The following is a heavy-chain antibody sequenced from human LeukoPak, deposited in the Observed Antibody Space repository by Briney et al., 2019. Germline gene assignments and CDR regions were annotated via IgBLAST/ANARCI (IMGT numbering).Heavy chain of an antibody. CDR2: IYYSGST. CDR3: ARVGDYDFWSGYFYGMDV. D-gene: IGHD3-3*01. CDR1: GGSISSYY. V-gene: IGHV4-59*01. J-gene: IGHJ6*02. Sequence: SETLSLTCTVSGGSISSYYWSWIRQPPGKGLEWIGCIYYSGSTNYNPSLKSRVTISVDTSKNQFSLKLSSVTAADTAVYYCARVGDYDFWSGYFYGMDVWGQGTTVTVSS.